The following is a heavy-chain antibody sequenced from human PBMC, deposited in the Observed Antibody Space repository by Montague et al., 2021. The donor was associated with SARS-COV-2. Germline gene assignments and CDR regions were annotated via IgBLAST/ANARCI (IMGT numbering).Heavy chain of an antibody. CDR2: IYHSGTT. CDR1: GGSIRRSY. CDR3: ARMSSTALRGVIKTSGYYALDV. D-gene: IGHD3-10*01. Sequence: SETLSLTCSVSGGSIRRSYWTWIRQAPEKGLEWIGYIYHSGTTKXNPALQSRVTISVDTAKNQFSLNLTSVTAADTAVYYCARMSSTALRGVIKTSGYYALDVWGHGTTVRVSS. V-gene: IGHV4-4*09. J-gene: IGHJ6*02.